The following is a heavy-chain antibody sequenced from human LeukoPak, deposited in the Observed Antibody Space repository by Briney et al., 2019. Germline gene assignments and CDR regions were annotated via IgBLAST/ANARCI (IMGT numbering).Heavy chain of an antibody. CDR3: ARDRPTGSYYSIDY. CDR1: GFTFNEFG. V-gene: IGHV3-33*01. CDR2: IWYDGSNK. D-gene: IGHD1-26*01. J-gene: IGHJ4*02. Sequence: QAGGSLRLSCAAPGFTFNEFGVHWVRQAPGQGLEWVALIWYDGSNKYYADSVKGRFTISRDNSKNTVYLQMNSLRVEDTAIYYCARDRPTGSYYSIDYWGQGTLATVSS.